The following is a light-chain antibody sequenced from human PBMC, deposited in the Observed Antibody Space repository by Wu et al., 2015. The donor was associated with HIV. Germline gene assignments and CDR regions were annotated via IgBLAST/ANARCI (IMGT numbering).Light chain of an antibody. CDR3: QQRSSWPPSIT. CDR1: QSVDSN. V-gene: IGKV3-11*01. J-gene: IGKJ5*01. Sequence: EIVLTQSPATLSLFPGERATLSCRASQSVDSNLAWYQQKPGQAPRLLIYDASKRATGIPARFSGSGSGTDFTLTISSLESEDFAIYYCQQRSSWPPSITFGQGTRLEIK. CDR2: DAS.